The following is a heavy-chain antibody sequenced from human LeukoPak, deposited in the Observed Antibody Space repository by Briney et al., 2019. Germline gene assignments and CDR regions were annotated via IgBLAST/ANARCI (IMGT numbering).Heavy chain of an antibody. V-gene: IGHV4-30-4*08. CDR3: ARDYAGAFDI. Sequence: SETLSLTCTVSGGSISSGAYYWSWIRQPPGKDLEWIGYIYYSGNAYYNPSLKTRVTILVDTSKNQFSLKLNSVTAADTAVYYCARDYAGAFDIWGQGTMVTVSS. CDR2: IYYSGNA. CDR1: GGSISSGAYY. J-gene: IGHJ3*02. D-gene: IGHD4-17*01.